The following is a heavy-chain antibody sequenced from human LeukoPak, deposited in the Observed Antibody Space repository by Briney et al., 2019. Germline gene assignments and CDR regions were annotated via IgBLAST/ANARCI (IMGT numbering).Heavy chain of an antibody. Sequence: GASVKVSCKASGYTFTGYYMHWVRQAPGQGLEWMGWINPNSGGTNYAQKFQGRVTMTRDTSISTAYMELSRLRSDDTAVYYCARGHCYSTYCSRGIWFDPWGQGTTVSVSS. V-gene: IGHV1-2*02. CDR2: INPNSGGT. CDR3: ARGHCYSTYCSRGIWFDP. J-gene: IGHJ5*02. CDR1: GYTFTGYY. D-gene: IGHD2/OR15-2a*01.